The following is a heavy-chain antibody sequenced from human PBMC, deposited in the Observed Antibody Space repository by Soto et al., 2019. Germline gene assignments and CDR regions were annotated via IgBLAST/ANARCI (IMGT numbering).Heavy chain of an antibody. V-gene: IGHV3-13*05. D-gene: IGHD6-6*01. J-gene: IGHJ6*02. Sequence: GGSLRLSCEASGFTFRNYDMHWVRQGTGKGLEWVSGISAAGDPDYADSVKGRFTISRDNAKNSLYLQMNRLRAEDTAVYYCAREKEDEGSSSLRVYYGMDVWGQGTTVTVSS. CDR2: ISAAGDP. CDR1: GFTFRNYD. CDR3: AREKEDEGSSSLRVYYGMDV.